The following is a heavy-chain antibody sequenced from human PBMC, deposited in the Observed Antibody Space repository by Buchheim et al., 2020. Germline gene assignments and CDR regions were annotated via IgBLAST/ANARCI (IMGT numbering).Heavy chain of an antibody. CDR2: INHSGST. J-gene: IGHJ6*02. V-gene: IGHV4-34*01. Sequence: QVQLQQWGAGLLKPSETLSLTCAVYGGSFSGYYWSWIRQPPGKGLEWIGEINHSGSTNYNPSLKSRVTISVDTSKNQFSLKLSSVTAADTAVYYCARLTVTTFAYYYYGMDVWGQGTT. CDR3: ARLTVTTFAYYYYGMDV. CDR1: GGSFSGYY. D-gene: IGHD4-11*01.